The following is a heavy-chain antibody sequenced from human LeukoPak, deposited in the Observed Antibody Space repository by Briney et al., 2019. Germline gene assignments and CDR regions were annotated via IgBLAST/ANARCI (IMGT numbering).Heavy chain of an antibody. J-gene: IGHJ4*02. Sequence: SETLSLTCTVSGGSIGTYYWSWIRQSPGKGLEWLGNVYFSGSTNYNPSLKSRITISVDTSNNQFSLNLTSVTAADTAVYYCAREAMAVGFARFPIFNDGGQGTLVTV. CDR3: AREAMAVGFARFPIFND. D-gene: IGHD3-3*01. CDR1: GGSIGTYY. CDR2: VYFSGST. V-gene: IGHV4-59*01.